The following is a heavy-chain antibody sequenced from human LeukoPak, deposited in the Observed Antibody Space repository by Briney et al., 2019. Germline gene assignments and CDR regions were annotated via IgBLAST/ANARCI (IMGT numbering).Heavy chain of an antibody. CDR2: ISGYDGNT. J-gene: IGHJ4*02. CDR3: ARRVGAYGDRRLDY. CDR1: GYTFSSHS. D-gene: IGHD4-17*01. Sequence: ASVKVSCKTSGYTFSSHSISWVRQVPGQGLEWMGWISGYDGNTKYAQKFQGRVTVTTDTSTKTAYLELRNLRSEDTAVYYCARRVGAYGDRRLDYWGQGTLVTVSS. V-gene: IGHV1-18*01.